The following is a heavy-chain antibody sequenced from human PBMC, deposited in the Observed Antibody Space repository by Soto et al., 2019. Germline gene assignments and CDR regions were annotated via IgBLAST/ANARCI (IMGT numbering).Heavy chain of an antibody. V-gene: IGHV1-69*02. J-gene: IGHJ6*01. D-gene: IGHD2-15*01. CDR2: IIPILGIA. CDR1: GGTFSSYT. CDR3: ARGPQENLDIVSKDYYGMDV. Sequence: QVQLVQSGAEVKKPGSSVKVSCKASGGTFSSYTISWVRQAPGQGLEWMGRIIPILGIANYAQKFQGRVTITADKYTSTAYMELSSLRSEDTAVYYCARGPQENLDIVSKDYYGMDVW.